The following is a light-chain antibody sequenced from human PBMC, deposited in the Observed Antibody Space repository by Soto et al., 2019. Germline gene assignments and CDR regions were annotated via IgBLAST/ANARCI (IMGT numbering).Light chain of an antibody. Sequence: DIPMTPSPSSLSASVGDRVTITCRASQSISSYLNWYQQKPGKAPKLLIYAASSLQSGVPSRFSGSGSGTDFTLTISSLQPEDFATYYCQQSYITPPWTFGQGTKVEIK. CDR1: QSISSY. CDR3: QQSYITPPWT. V-gene: IGKV1-39*01. CDR2: AAS. J-gene: IGKJ1*01.